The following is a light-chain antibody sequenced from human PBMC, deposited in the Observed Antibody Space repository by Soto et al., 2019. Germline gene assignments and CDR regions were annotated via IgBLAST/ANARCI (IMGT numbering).Light chain of an antibody. CDR1: QSVSSSY. CDR3: QQYGSPRT. V-gene: IGKV3-20*01. Sequence: EMVLTQSPGTLSLSPGERATLSCRASQSVSSSYLAWYQQKPGQAPRLLTYGASSRATGIPDRFSGSGSGTDFTLTISRLEPEDFAVYYCQQYGSPRTFGQGTRLEIK. CDR2: GAS. J-gene: IGKJ5*01.